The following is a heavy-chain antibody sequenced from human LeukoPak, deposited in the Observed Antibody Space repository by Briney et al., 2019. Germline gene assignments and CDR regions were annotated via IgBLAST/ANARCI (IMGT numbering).Heavy chain of an antibody. Sequence: SETLSLTCTVSGGSISNYFWSWIRQPAGKGLEWIGRTYASGSTNYNPSLKSRVTMSVDTSRNQLSLKLSSVTAADTAVYFCARHPFATPFDYWGPGTLVTVSS. CDR2: TYASGST. D-gene: IGHD2-15*01. CDR1: GGSISNYF. V-gene: IGHV4-4*07. J-gene: IGHJ4*02. CDR3: ARHPFATPFDY.